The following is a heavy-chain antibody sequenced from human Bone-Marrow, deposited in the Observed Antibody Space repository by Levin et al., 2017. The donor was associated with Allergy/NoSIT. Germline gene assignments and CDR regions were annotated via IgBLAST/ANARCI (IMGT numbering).Heavy chain of an antibody. CDR3: AKVTVGATTSMLYYFDY. CDR1: GFTFSSYA. V-gene: IGHV3-23*01. Sequence: GESLKISCAASGFTFSSYAMSWVRQAPGKGLEWVSIIGGSGGTTYYADSVKGRFTISRDNSKNTLYLRMNSLRAEDTAVYYCAKVTVGATTSMLYYFDYWGQGTLVTVSS. CDR2: IGGSGGTT. D-gene: IGHD1-26*01. J-gene: IGHJ4*02.